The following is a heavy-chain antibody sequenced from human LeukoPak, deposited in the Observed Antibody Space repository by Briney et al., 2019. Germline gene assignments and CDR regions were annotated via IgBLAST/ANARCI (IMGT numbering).Heavy chain of an antibody. CDR1: GFTFSSYA. CDR3: ASGIYSSSCFTV. J-gene: IGHJ4*02. D-gene: IGHD6-13*01. V-gene: IGHV3-23*01. Sequence: GGSLRLSCAASGFTFSSYAMSWVRQAPGKGLEWASAISGSGGSTYYADSVKGRFTISRDNSKNTLYLQMNSLRAEDTAVYYCASGIYSSSCFTVWGQGTLVTVSS. CDR2: ISGSGGST.